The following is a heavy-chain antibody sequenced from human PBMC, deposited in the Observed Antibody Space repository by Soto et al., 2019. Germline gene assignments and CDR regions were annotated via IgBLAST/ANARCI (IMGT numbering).Heavy chain of an antibody. D-gene: IGHD2-2*02. V-gene: IGHV5-51*01. J-gene: IGHJ6*02. CDR2: IYPGDSDT. CDR3: ARLSGCSSTSCYTHMDV. Sequence: GESLKISCKGSGYSFTIYWIGWVRQMPGKGLEWMGIIYPGDSDTGYSPSFQGQVTISADKSISTAYLQWSSLKASDTAMYYCARLSGCSSTSCYTHMDVWGQGTTVTVSS. CDR1: GYSFTIYW.